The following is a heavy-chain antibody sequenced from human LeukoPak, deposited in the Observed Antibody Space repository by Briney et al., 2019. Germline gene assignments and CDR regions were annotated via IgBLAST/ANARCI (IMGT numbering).Heavy chain of an antibody. Sequence: ASVKVSCKTSGYAFTSYYIHWVRQAPGQGLEWLGRLNTKTGETNYAQQLQGRVKMSRDTSKNIAYMELSSLRSDDTVVYYCARDRPHYDILTGYYYFDYWGQGTLVTVSS. J-gene: IGHJ4*02. V-gene: IGHV1-2*05. CDR2: LNTKTGET. CDR1: GYAFTSYY. CDR3: ARDRPHYDILTGYYYFDY. D-gene: IGHD3-9*01.